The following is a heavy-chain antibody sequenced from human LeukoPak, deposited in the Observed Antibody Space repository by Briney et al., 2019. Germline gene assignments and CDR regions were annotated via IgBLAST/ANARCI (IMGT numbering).Heavy chain of an antibody. J-gene: IGHJ4*02. V-gene: IGHV4-59*01. D-gene: IGHD1-26*01. CDR2: ISDTGKT. CDR1: GASLSSYY. CDR3: VTGYCKPFDS. Sequence: PSETLSLTCSVSGASLSSYYWDWLRQPPGKGLEWIGYISDTGKTDYNPSLKSRVTISLDTSKKQFSLRLRSVTPADTAVYFCVTGYCKPFDSWGPGILVTVSS.